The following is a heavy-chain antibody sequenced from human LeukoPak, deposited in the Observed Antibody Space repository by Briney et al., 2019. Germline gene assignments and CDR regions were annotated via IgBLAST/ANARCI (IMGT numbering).Heavy chain of an antibody. CDR1: GFTFSSYG. V-gene: IGHV3-30*18. CDR3: AKDGVLRYFDWLSHFDY. D-gene: IGHD3-9*01. J-gene: IGHJ4*02. Sequence: PGRSLRLSCAASGFTFSSYGMHWVRQAPGKGLEWVAVISYDGSNKYYADSVKGRFTISRDNSKNTLYLQMNSLRAEDTAVYYCAKDGVLRYFDWLSHFDYWGQGTLVTVSS. CDR2: ISYDGSNK.